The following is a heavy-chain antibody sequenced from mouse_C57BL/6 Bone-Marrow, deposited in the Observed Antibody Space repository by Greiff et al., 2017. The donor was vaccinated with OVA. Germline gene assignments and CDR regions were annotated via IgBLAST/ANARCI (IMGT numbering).Heavy chain of an antibody. D-gene: IGHD1-1*01. CDR2: ILPGSGST. Sequence: QVQLQQSGAELMKPGASVKLSCKATGYTFTGYWIEWVKQRPGHGLEWIGEILPGSGSTNYNEKFKGKATFTADTSSNTAYMQLSSLTTEDSSIYYGARSSFYYGSSYFDYWGQGTTLTVSS. CDR1: GYTFTGYW. J-gene: IGHJ2*01. CDR3: ARSSFYYGSSYFDY. V-gene: IGHV1-9*01.